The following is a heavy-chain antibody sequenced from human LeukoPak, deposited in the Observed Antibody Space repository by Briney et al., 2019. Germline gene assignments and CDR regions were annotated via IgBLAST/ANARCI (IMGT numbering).Heavy chain of an antibody. J-gene: IGHJ4*02. CDR2: SIPIFGTA. D-gene: IGHD2-2*01. CDR3: GLGGCSSTSCLGSPPHY. Sequence: SVKVSCKASGGTFSSYAISWVRQARGQGLEWMGGSIPIFGTANYAQKFQGSVTITTDESTSTAYMELSSLRSEDTAVYYCGLGGCSSTSCLGSPPHYWGQGTLVTVSS. CDR1: GGTFSSYA. V-gene: IGHV1-69*05.